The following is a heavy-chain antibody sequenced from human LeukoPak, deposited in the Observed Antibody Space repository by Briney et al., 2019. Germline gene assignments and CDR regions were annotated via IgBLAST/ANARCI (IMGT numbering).Heavy chain of an antibody. Sequence: GGSQRLSCTASGFPFIEYSMNWVRQAPGKGLEWISYIGIDSGNTKYADSVGGRFTISADKAKNSLYLQMNSLRAEGTAIYYCARGGTVADPFDYWGQGTLVTVSS. V-gene: IGHV3-48*01. CDR3: ARGGTVADPFDY. CDR1: GFPFIEYS. D-gene: IGHD6-19*01. J-gene: IGHJ4*02. CDR2: IGIDSGNT.